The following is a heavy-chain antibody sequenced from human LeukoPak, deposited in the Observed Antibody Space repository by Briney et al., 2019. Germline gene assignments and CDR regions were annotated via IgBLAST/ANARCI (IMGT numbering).Heavy chain of an antibody. Sequence: SETLSLTCAVSGGSISSGNWWSWVRQPPGKGLEWIGEINHSGSTNYNPSLKSRVTISVDTSKNQFSLKLSSVTAADTAVYYCARRKIGLKYSSSWYSYWGQGTLVTVSS. CDR1: GGSISSGNW. J-gene: IGHJ4*02. V-gene: IGHV4-4*02. CDR2: INHSGST. CDR3: ARRKIGLKYSSSWYSY. D-gene: IGHD6-13*01.